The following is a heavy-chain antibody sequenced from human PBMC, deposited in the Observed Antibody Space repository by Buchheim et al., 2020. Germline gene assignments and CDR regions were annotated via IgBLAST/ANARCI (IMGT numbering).Heavy chain of an antibody. V-gene: IGHV3-23*01. J-gene: IGHJ4*02. CDR1: GFTFSNYA. Sequence: EVQLFNSGGGLVQPGGSLRLSCAASGFTFSNYAMSWVRQAPGKGLEWVSGISGSGDSTYYTDSVKGRVTISRDNSRNTLYLQMNSLRAEDTAVYYCAKDFPSYPYYSDYWGQGTL. CDR3: AKDFPSYPYYSDY. CDR2: ISGSGDST. D-gene: IGHD6-6*01.